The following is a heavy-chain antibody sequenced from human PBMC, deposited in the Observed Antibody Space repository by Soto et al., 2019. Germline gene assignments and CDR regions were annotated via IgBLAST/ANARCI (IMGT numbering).Heavy chain of an antibody. CDR1: GYTFTSYD. D-gene: IGHD2-21*02. J-gene: IGHJ4*02. CDR2: MNPNSGNT. V-gene: IGHV1-8*01. Sequence: QVQLVQSGAEVKKPGASVKVSCKASGYTFTSYDINWVRQATGQGLEWMGWMNPNSGNTGYAQKFQGRVTMTRNTSISTADMELSSLRSEDTAVYYCARVNRVVVTAGLGYWGQGTLVTVSS. CDR3: ARVNRVVVTAGLGY.